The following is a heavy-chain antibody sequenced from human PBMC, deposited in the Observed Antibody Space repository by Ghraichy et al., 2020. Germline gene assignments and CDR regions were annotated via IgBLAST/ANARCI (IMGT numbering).Heavy chain of an antibody. J-gene: IGHJ4*02. CDR1: GGSISSYY. Sequence: EPLSLTCTVSGGSISSYYWSWIRQPPGKGLEWIGYIYYSGSTNYNPSLKSRVTISVDTSKNQFSLKLSSVTAADTAVYYCARSLKGLGTYYFDYWGQGTLVTVSS. CDR3: ARSLKGLGTYYFDY. D-gene: IGHD3/OR15-3a*01. CDR2: IYYSGST. V-gene: IGHV4-59*08.